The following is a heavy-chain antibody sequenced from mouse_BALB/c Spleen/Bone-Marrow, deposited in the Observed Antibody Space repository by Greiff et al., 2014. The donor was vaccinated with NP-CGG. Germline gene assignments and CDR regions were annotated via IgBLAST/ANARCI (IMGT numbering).Heavy chain of an antibody. CDR1: GYSITSDYA. V-gene: IGHV3-2*02. CDR3: ARWTRGFAY. J-gene: IGHJ3*01. Sequence: EVMLVESGPGLVKPSQSLSLTCTVTGYSITSDYAWNWIRQFPGNKLEWMGYISYSGSTSYNPSLKSRISITRDTSKNQFFLQLNSVTTEDTATYYCARWTRGFAYWGQGTLVTVSA. CDR2: ISYSGST.